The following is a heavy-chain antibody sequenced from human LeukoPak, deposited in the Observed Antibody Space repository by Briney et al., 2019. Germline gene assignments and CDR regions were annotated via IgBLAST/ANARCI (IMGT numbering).Heavy chain of an antibody. V-gene: IGHV4-4*07. CDR2: IYTSGST. CDR1: GGSISSYY. J-gene: IGHJ4*02. D-gene: IGHD5-18*01. Sequence: NSSETLSLTCTVSGGSISSYYWSWIRQPAGKGLEWIGRIYTSGSTNYNPSLKSRVTMSVDTSKNQSSLKLSSVTAADTAVYYCARAGEYSYGAPFDYWGQGTLVTVSS. CDR3: ARAGEYSYGAPFDY.